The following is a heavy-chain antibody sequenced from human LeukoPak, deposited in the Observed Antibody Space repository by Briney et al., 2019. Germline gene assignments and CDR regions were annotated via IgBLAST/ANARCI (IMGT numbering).Heavy chain of an antibody. CDR3: AKDLEYSGSGTPGAFDY. J-gene: IGHJ4*02. Sequence: GGSLRLSCTASEFTFSSYGMHWVRQAPGKGLEWVAFIRYDGSTKYYTNCVKGRFTISRDNTKNKRYVEMNSWRAEDTAVYYCAKDLEYSGSGTPGAFDYWGQGTLVTVSS. CDR1: EFTFSSYG. CDR2: IRYDGSTK. D-gene: IGHD3-10*01. V-gene: IGHV3-30*02.